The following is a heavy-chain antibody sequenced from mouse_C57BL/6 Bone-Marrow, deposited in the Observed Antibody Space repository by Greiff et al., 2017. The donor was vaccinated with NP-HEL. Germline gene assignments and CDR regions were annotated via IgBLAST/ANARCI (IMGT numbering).Heavy chain of an antibody. CDR3: ARPGYSNHPGYVEG. V-gene: IGHV5-17*01. J-gene: IGHJ1*03. D-gene: IGHD2-5*01. CDR1: GFTFSDYG. Sequence: EVMLVESGGGLVKPGGSLKLSCAASGFTFSDYGMHWVRQAPEKGLEWVAYISSGSSTIYYADTVKGRFTISRDNGKNTRFMQMTSLRAEDTAMYYCARPGYSNHPGYVEGWGTGTTVTVSS. CDR2: ISSGSSTI.